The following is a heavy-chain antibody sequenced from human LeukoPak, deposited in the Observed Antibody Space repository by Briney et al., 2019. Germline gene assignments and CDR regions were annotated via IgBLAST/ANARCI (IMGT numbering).Heavy chain of an antibody. J-gene: IGHJ4*02. D-gene: IGHD6-13*01. CDR2: IYHSGST. CDR3: ARLVAATGNFDY. CDR1: GGSIRSYY. Sequence: SETLSLTCTVSGGSIRSYYWSWIRQPPGKGLEWIGYIYHSGSTYYNPSLKSRVTISVDRSKNQFSLKLSSVTAADTAVYYCARLVAATGNFDYWGQGTLVTVSS. V-gene: IGHV4-30-2*01.